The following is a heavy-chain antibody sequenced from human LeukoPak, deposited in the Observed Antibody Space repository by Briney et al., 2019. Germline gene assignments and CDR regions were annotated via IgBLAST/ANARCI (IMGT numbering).Heavy chain of an antibody. CDR1: GFTFSAYA. J-gene: IGHJ5*02. CDR3: AKHDPRRVVITNWFDP. V-gene: IGHV3-23*01. D-gene: IGHD3-22*01. CDR2: ISGSGGIT. Sequence: GGSLRLSCAASGFTFSAYAISWVRQAPGKGLEWISAISGSGGITYYADSVKGRFTISRGNSKNTLYLQMNSLRAEDTAVYYCAKHDPRRVVITNWFDPWGQGTLVTVSS.